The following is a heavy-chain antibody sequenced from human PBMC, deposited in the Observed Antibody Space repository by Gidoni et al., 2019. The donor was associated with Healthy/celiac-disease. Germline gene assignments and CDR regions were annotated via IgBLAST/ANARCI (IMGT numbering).Heavy chain of an antibody. J-gene: IGHJ4*02. V-gene: IGHV3-33*01. CDR2: IRYDGSNK. CDR1: GFTFSSYG. D-gene: IGHD4-17*01. Sequence: QVQLVESGGGVVPPGRSLRLSCAASGFTFSSYGMHWVRQAPGKGLEWVAVIRYDGSNKYYADSVKGRFTISRDNSKNTLYLKMNSLRAEDTAVYYCARDTTLDYGEQQGLFDYWGQGTLVTVSS. CDR3: ARDTTLDYGEQQGLFDY.